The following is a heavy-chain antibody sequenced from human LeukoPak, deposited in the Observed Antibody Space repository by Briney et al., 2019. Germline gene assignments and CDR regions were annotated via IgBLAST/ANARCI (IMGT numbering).Heavy chain of an antibody. CDR3: AKSPLAYCSGGSCYVYFDH. CDR2: ISDGGNT. D-gene: IGHD2-15*01. CDR1: GFTFTSYA. J-gene: IGHJ4*02. V-gene: IGHV3-23*01. Sequence: GGSLRLSCAASGFTFTSYALSWVCQAPGKGLEWISTISDGGNTYYADSVKGRFTIFRDNSKNTMYLQLSSLRAEDTAVYYCAKSPLAYCSGGSCYVYFDHWGQGTLVTVSS.